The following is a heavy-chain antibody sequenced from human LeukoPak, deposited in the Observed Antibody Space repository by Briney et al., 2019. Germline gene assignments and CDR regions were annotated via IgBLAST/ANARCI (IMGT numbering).Heavy chain of an antibody. J-gene: IGHJ6*03. CDR3: ARGGYSGYVYYYYMDV. CDR1: GGSISSGSYY. CDR2: IYTSGST. Sequence: SETLSLTCTVSGGSISSGSYYWSWIRQPAGKGLEWIGRIYTSGSTNYNPSLKSRVTISVDTSKNQFSLKLSSVTAADTAVYYCARGGYSGYVYYYYMDVWGKGTTVTISS. D-gene: IGHD5-12*01. V-gene: IGHV4-61*02.